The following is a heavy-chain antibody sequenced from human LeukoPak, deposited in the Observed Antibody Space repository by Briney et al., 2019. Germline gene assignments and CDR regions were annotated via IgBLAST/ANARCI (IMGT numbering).Heavy chain of an antibody. CDR2: IYPSDSYT. CDR3: ATLMTTVVTT. D-gene: IGHD4-23*01. Sequence: ESLTTSCQRSGSFSTSYSISWVSQMTGKFLEWMGRIYPSDSYTNYSPSFQGHVTISADKCISTAYLQWSSLKASDTAMYYCATLMTTVVTTWGQGTLVTVSS. V-gene: IGHV5-10-1*01. J-gene: IGHJ5*02. CDR1: GSFSTSYS.